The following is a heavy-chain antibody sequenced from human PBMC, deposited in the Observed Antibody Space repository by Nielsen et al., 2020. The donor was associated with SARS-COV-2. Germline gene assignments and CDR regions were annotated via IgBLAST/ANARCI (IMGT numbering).Heavy chain of an antibody. D-gene: IGHD3-10*01. J-gene: IGHJ4*02. CDR1: GFSFSDYY. V-gene: IGHV3-11*05. Sequence: GGSLRLSCAASGFSFSDYYMSWIRQAPGKGLEWVSYISSSSSFINYADSVKGRFSISRDNAKNSLYLQMNSLRAEDTAVYYCVRVRDDGYYYGTGPLDYWGQGTLVTVSS. CDR3: VRVRDDGYYYGTGPLDY. CDR2: ISSSSSFI.